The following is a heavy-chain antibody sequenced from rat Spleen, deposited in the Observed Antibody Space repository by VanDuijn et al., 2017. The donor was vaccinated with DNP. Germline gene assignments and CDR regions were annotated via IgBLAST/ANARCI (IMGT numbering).Heavy chain of an antibody. CDR1: GFTFSDYY. D-gene: IGHD1-1*01. J-gene: IGHJ3*01. CDR3: ARQDYYSGAFAY. CDR2: ISPDGDRT. Sequence: EVQLVESGGGLVQPGRSLKLSCAASGFTFSDYYMAWVRQAPTKGLEWVALISPDGDRTYYRDSVKGRFTISRDNAKSTIYLQMDSLRSEDTATYYCARQDYYSGAFAYWGQGTLVTVSS. V-gene: IGHV5-25*01.